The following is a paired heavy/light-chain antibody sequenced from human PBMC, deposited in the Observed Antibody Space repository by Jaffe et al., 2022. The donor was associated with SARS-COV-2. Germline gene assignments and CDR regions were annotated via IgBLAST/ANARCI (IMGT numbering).Heavy chain of an antibody. CDR2: IIGSGGTT. V-gene: IGHV3-23*01. CDR1: RFSFSSYA. Sequence: EVQLLESGGGLVQPGGSLRLSCAASRFSFSSYAMSWVRQAPGRGLEWVSAIIGSGGTTYYADSVKGRFTISRDNSNNTLFLQMNSLRADDTAVYYCARGLNFYYYYAMEVWGQGTTVTVSS. D-gene: IGHD3-10*01. J-gene: IGHJ6*02. CDR3: ARGLNFYYYYAMEV.
Light chain of an antibody. Sequence: QSALTQPASVSGSPGQSITISCTGTSSDIGSYNLVSWYQQHPGKAPKLMICEGNKRPSGVSNRFSGSKSGNTASLTISGLQAEDEADYYCSSYAGSSTLMIFGGGTKLTVL. CDR3: SSYAGSSTLMI. J-gene: IGLJ2*01. CDR2: EGN. CDR1: SSDIGSYNL. V-gene: IGLV2-23*01.